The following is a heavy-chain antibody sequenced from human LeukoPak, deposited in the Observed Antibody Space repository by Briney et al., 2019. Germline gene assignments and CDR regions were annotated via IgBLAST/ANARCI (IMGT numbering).Heavy chain of an antibody. CDR3: ARAPGYCSSTSCYEAGCDY. V-gene: IGHV3-74*01. D-gene: IGHD2-2*01. CDR2: INSDGSST. J-gene: IGHJ4*02. CDR1: GFTFSSYW. Sequence: GGSLGLSCAASGFTFSSYWMHWVRQAPWKGLVWVSRINSDGSSTSYADSVKGRFTISRDNAKNTLYLQMNSLRAEDTAVYYCARAPGYCSSTSCYEAGCDYWGREPWSPSPQ.